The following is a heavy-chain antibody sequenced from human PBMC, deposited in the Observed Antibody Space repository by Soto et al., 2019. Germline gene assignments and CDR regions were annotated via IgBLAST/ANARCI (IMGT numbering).Heavy chain of an antibody. CDR3: AREETAWPLAYGLDV. CDR1: GFTFGSYS. CDR2: ISSSGDT. J-gene: IGHJ6*02. D-gene: IGHD2-21*02. Sequence: PGGSLRLSCAASGFTFGSYSMHWVRQAPGKGLEWVSSISSSGDTYYADSLKGRLTISRDYAKNSLSLQMNSLRAEDTAVYYCAREETAWPLAYGLDVWGQGTTVTVYS. V-gene: IGHV3-21*01.